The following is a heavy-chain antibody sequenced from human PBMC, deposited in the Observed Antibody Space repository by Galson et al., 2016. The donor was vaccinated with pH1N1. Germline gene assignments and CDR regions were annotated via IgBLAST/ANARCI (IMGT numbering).Heavy chain of an antibody. CDR3: AREGGVYYGSGRHENWFDP. CDR1: GGSISSSNW. CDR2: IYHSGST. D-gene: IGHD3-10*01. J-gene: IGHJ5*02. V-gene: IGHV4-4*02. Sequence: ETLSLTCAVSGGSISSSNWWSWVRQPPGKGLEWIGEIYHSGSTSYNPSLKSRVTMSLDKSKNQFSLKLSSVTAADTAVYYCAREGGVYYGSGRHENWFDPWGQGTLVTVSS.